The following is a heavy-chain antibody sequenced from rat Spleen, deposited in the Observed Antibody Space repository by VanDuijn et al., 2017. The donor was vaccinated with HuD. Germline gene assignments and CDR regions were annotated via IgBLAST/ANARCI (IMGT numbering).Heavy chain of an antibody. CDR3: ASSYYYSAPDY. CDR1: GFSLTSYH. D-gene: IGHD1-1*01. CDR2: IRPSGDNA. J-gene: IGHJ2*01. Sequence: VQLKESGPGLVQPSQTLSLTCTVSGFSLTSYHVHWVRQPPGKGLEWVAFIRPSGDNAYYRDSVKGRFTISRDNAKSTLYLQMDSLRSEDTATYYCASSYYYSAPDYWGQGVMVTVSS. V-gene: IGHV5-19*01.